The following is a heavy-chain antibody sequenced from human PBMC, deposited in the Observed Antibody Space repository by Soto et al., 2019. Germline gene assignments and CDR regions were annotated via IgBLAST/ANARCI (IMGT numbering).Heavy chain of an antibody. D-gene: IGHD3-22*01. CDR1: GYTFIDYY. J-gene: IGHJ4*02. V-gene: IGHV1-2*02. Sequence: ASVKVSCKPSGYTFIDYYLHWVRQAPGQGLEWMGWLDPQTGRTNYAQKFQGRVALTRDTAISTAYMDLTWLTSDDTAVYYCARDRAGYYSHFVYWGQGTLVTVSS. CDR2: LDPQTGRT. CDR3: ARDRAGYYSHFVY.